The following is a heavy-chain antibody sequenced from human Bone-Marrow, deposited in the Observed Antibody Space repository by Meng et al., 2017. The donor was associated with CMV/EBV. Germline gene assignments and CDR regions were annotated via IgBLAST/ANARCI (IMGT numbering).Heavy chain of an antibody. J-gene: IGHJ4*02. CDR1: GFRFSTSW. Sequence: GGSLRLSCAASGFRFSTSWMSWVRQGPGKGLEWVSFISSSSSYIYYADSVKGRFTISRDNAKNTLYLQMNSLRAEDTAVYYCARDRRDYFDYWGQGTLVTVSS. V-gene: IGHV3-21*01. CDR3: ARDRRDYFDY. CDR2: ISSSSSYI.